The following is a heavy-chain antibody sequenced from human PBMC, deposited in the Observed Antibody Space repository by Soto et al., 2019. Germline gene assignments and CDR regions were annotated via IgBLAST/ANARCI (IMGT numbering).Heavy chain of an antibody. J-gene: IGHJ5*02. CDR3: ARKVALGSHHWVDP. CDR2: ISGSGATT. D-gene: IGHD7-27*01. Sequence: EVQVLESGGGLVQPGGSLRLSCAASGFTFSHYAMSWVRQAPGKGLEWVSAISGSGATTYYADSVKGPFTIYRDNFKNTLSLQMNSLRAEDTAVYYCARKVALGSHHWVDPWGQGTLVTVSS. V-gene: IGHV3-23*01. CDR1: GFTFSHYA.